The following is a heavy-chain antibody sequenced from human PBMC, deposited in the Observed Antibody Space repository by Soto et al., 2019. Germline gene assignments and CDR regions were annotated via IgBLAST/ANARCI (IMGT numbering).Heavy chain of an antibody. V-gene: IGHV4-61*05. CDR1: GGSISSSSYY. D-gene: IGHD6-13*01. Sequence: SETLSLTCTVSGGSISSSSYYWGWIRQPPGKGLEWIGYIYYSGSTNYNPSLKSRVTISVDTSKNQFSLKLSSVTAADTAVYYCARVQESSSWYPYFDYWGQGTLVTVSS. CDR2: IYYSGST. J-gene: IGHJ4*02. CDR3: ARVQESSSWYPYFDY.